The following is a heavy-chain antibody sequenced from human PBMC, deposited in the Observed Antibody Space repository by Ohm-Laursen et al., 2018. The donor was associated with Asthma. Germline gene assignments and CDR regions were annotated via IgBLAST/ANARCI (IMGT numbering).Heavy chain of an antibody. Sequence: SDTLSLTCTLSGASFSTYYWGWIRPPPGKGLEWIGYIYSTGSTNYNPSLESRVTISIDTSTNQFSLKLSSVTAADTAVYYCARAGRYCSGGSCYLQHWGQGTLVTVSS. D-gene: IGHD2-15*01. CDR3: ARAGRYCSGGSCYLQH. CDR1: GASFSTYY. J-gene: IGHJ1*01. V-gene: IGHV4-59*07. CDR2: IYSTGST.